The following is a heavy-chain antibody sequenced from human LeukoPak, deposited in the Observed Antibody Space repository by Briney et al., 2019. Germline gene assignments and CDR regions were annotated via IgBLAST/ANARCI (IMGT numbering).Heavy chain of an antibody. V-gene: IGHV3-9*01. D-gene: IGHD3-22*01. CDR1: GVNFGDYA. CDR3: AKDKDAYYDSLDS. J-gene: IGHJ4*02. Sequence: PGRPLRLSCAASGVNFGDYARHWVRQAPGKGLEWVSGISWNSGSISYADSVKGPLTISRDNARNSLFLQVNSLRPEDTAFYYCAKDKDAYYDSLDSWGQGTLVTVSS. CDR2: ISWNSGSI.